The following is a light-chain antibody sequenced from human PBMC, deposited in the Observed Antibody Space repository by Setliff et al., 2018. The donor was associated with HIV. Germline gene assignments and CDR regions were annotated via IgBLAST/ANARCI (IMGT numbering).Light chain of an antibody. CDR2: EVN. J-gene: IGLJ1*01. CDR1: RSDIGTYDL. V-gene: IGLV2-23*02. CDR3: CSYTSSITYV. Sequence: QSALPQPASVSGSPGQSSTISCTGTRSDIGTYDLVSWYQQYPGKAPKLIIYEVNRRPAGVSERLSGSKSGNTASLTISGLRAEDEATYYCCSYTSSITYVFGTGTKVTVL.